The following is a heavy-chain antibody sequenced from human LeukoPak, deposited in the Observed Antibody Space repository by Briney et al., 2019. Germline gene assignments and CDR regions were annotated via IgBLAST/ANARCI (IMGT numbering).Heavy chain of an antibody. CDR3: ARILVGTALDPG. V-gene: IGHV3-74*01. CDR1: GFTFSNYW. J-gene: IGHJ4*02. CDR2: INTDGSST. D-gene: IGHD1-26*01. Sequence: GGSLRLSCAASGFTFSNYWMHWVRQAPGKGLVWVSRINTDGSSTTYADSAKGRFTISRDNAKNTLYLQMNSLRAEDTAVYYCARILVGTALDPGWGQGTLVTVSS.